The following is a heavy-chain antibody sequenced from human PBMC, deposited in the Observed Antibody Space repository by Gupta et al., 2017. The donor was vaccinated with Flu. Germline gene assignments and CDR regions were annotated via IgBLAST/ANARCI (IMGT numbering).Heavy chain of an antibody. CDR3: ARAGPLGELYG. D-gene: IGHD3-10*01. J-gene: IGHJ4*02. Sequence: EVQLVESGGGLVQPGGSLRLSCAASGFTFSSYDMHWVRQATGKGLEWVSAIGTAGDTYYPGSVKGRFTISRENAKNSLYLQMNSLRAGDTAVYYCARAGPLGELYGWGQGTLVTVSS. CDR1: GFTFSSYD. CDR2: IGTAGDT. V-gene: IGHV3-13*04.